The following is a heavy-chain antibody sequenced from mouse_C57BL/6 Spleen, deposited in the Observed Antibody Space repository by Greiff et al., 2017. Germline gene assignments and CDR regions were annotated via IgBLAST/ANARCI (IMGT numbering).Heavy chain of an antibody. Sequence: EVKVVESGGGLVKPGGSLKLSCAASGFTFSDYGMHWVRQAPEKGLEWVAYISSGSSTIYYADTVKGRFTISSNNAKNTLFLQMTSLRSEDTAMYYCANYYGSSYAMDYWGQGTSVTVSS. CDR1: GFTFSDYG. CDR3: ANYYGSSYAMDY. J-gene: IGHJ4*01. V-gene: IGHV5-17*01. CDR2: ISSGSSTI. D-gene: IGHD1-1*01.